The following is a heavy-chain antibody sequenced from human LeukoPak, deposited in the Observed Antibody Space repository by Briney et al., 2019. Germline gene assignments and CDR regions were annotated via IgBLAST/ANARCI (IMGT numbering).Heavy chain of an antibody. CDR3: AKFYDILTGYFDY. V-gene: IGHV3-23*01. Sequence: GGSLRLSCAASGFTFSGYAMSWVRQSPGKGLDWVSTISGGGGSTYYAYYTGSVRGRFTISRDNSKNTLHLQMNSLRAEDTAVYYCAKFYDILTGYFDYWGQGTLVTVSS. D-gene: IGHD3-9*01. CDR2: ISGGGGST. J-gene: IGHJ4*02. CDR1: GFTFSGYA.